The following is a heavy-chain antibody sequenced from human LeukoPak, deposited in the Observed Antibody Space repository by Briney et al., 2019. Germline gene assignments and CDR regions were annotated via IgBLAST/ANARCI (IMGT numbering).Heavy chain of an antibody. CDR1: GFTFSSYW. CDR2: INSDGSST. V-gene: IGHV3-74*01. D-gene: IGHD6-19*01. Sequence: GSLRLSCAASGFTFSSYWMHWVRQAPGKGLVWVSRINSDGSSTSYADSVKGRFTISRDNAKNTLYLQMNSLRAEDTAVYYCARDSSSSGWYGYYFDYWGQGTLVTVSS. CDR3: ARDSSSSGWYGYYFDY. J-gene: IGHJ4*02.